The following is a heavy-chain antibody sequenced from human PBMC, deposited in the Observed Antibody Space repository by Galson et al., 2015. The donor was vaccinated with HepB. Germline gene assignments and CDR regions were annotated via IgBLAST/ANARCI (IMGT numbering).Heavy chain of an antibody. J-gene: IGHJ5*02. Sequence: ETLSLTCIVFGDSITSSNWWSWVRQPPGEGLECIGQVYHTGITTYNPSLKSRVTISVDKSKNQFSLNLTSVTAADTAVYYCARIDYAVRGFDPWGQGTLVTVSS. CDR2: VYHTGIT. CDR3: ARIDYAVRGFDP. CDR1: GDSITSSNW. V-gene: IGHV4-4*02. D-gene: IGHD4-17*01.